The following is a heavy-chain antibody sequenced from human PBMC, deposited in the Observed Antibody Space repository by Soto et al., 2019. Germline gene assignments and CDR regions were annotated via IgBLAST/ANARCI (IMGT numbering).Heavy chain of an antibody. D-gene: IGHD4-17*01. CDR1: GGSISSFY. Sequence: SETLSLTCTVSGGSISSFYWNWIRQPPGKGLEWIGFISYSGTPNYNPSLKSRVTMSVDTSKNQFSLKLSSMTAADTAVYYCARASDASRLRQDYWGQGTLVTVSS. CDR3: ARASDASRLRQDY. J-gene: IGHJ4*02. V-gene: IGHV4-59*01. CDR2: ISYSGTP.